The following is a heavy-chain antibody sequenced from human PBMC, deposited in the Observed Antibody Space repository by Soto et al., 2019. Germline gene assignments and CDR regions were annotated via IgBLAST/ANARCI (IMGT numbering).Heavy chain of an antibody. V-gene: IGHV3-23*01. CDR2: ISGSGGST. Sequence: GGSLRLSCAASGFTFSSYAMSWVRQAPGKGLERVSAISGSGGSTYYADSVKGRFTISRDNSKNTLYLQMNSLRAEDTAVYYWANSRGSGSRVPYYYYYGMDVWGQGTTVTVSS. D-gene: IGHD3-10*01. J-gene: IGHJ6*02. CDR1: GFTFSSYA. CDR3: ANSRGSGSRVPYYYYYGMDV.